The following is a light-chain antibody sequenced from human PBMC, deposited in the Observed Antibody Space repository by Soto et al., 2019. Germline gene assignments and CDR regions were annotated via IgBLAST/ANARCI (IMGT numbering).Light chain of an antibody. CDR1: QGISSY. CDR3: QQLNSYPIT. CDR2: AAS. Sequence: DIQLTQSQSFLSASVGGRFTITCRASQGISSYLAWYQQKPGKAPKIVIYAASTLQSGVPSRFSGSGYGTEFNLTISSLQTEDFATYYCQQLNSYPITFGQGTRLEIK. J-gene: IGKJ5*01. V-gene: IGKV1-9*01.